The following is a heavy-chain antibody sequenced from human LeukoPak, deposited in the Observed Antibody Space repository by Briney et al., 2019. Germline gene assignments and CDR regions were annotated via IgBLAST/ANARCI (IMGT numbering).Heavy chain of an antibody. CDR2: IYPGDSDT. Sequence: GESLKISCKGSGYSFSNYWIGWVRQMPGKGLELMGIIYPGDSDTRYSPSFQGQVTISADKSISTAYLQWSSLKASDTAMYYCARHRKNYDILVGFDPWGQGTLVTVSS. CDR3: ARHRKNYDILVGFDP. V-gene: IGHV5-51*01. CDR1: GYSFSNYW. J-gene: IGHJ5*02. D-gene: IGHD3-9*01.